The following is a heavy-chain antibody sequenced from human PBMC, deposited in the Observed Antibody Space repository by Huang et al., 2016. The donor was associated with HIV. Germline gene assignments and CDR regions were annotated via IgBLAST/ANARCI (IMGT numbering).Heavy chain of an antibody. D-gene: IGHD1-1*01. Sequence: QVQLQQWGAGLLKPSETLSLTCAVYGGSFSGYYWSWIRQSPGQGLEWIWEINHSGRTNYNPSLMRRRTRSVDTSKNQFSLKLSSVTAADTAVYYCARERMMSWLDDHDAFDIWGQGTMVTVSS. V-gene: IGHV4-34*01. CDR3: ARERMMSWLDDHDAFDI. CDR2: INHSGRT. CDR1: GGSFSGYY. J-gene: IGHJ3*02.